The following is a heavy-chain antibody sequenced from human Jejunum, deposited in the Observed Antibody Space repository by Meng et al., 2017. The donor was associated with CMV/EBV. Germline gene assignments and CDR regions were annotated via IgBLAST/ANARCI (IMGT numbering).Heavy chain of an antibody. J-gene: IGHJ4*02. V-gene: IGHV1-18*01. CDR3: ARGLIAALFDY. CDR1: GYSVTTFD. D-gene: IGHD6-25*01. Sequence: KASGYSVTTFDISWVRQAPGQGLEWMGWISTDNGKTNYAPNLQGRVTMTTDTSTSTAYLELRGLRSDDTALYFCARGLIAALFDYWGQGTLVTVSS. CDR2: ISTDNGKT.